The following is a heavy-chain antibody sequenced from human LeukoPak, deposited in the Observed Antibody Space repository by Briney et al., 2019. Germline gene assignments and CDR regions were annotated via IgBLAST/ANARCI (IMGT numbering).Heavy chain of an antibody. CDR3: ARGYPLDRNYFDY. J-gene: IGHJ4*02. CDR2: IIPNSGGT. V-gene: IGHV1-2*02. CDR1: GYTFTDYY. D-gene: IGHD1-1*01. Sequence: GASVKVSCKASGYTFTDYYIHWVRQAPGQGLEWMGWIIPNSGGTHYAQKFQGRVTMTRDTSISTAYMELNRLRSDDTAVYYCARGYPLDRNYFDYWGQGTLVTVSS.